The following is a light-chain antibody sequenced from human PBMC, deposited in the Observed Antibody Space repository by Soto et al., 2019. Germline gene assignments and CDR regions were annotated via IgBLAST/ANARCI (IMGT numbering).Light chain of an antibody. CDR3: SSYTISNTEV. J-gene: IGLJ2*01. Sequence: QSVLTQPASVSGSPGQSITISCTGTSSDVGGYNYVSWYQHHPGKAPKLMIFDVSNRPSGLSNRFSGSKSGNTASLTISGHHAEDEADYYCSSYTISNTEVFGGGTKLTVL. V-gene: IGLV2-14*03. CDR1: SSDVGGYNY. CDR2: DVS.